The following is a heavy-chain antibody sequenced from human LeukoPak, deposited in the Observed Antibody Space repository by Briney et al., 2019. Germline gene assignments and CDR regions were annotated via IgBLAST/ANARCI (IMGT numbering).Heavy chain of an antibody. V-gene: IGHV4-34*01. CDR2: INHSGST. CDR1: GGSFSGYY. D-gene: IGHD2-15*01. Sequence: PSETLSLTCAVYGGSFSGYYWSWIRQPPGMGLEWIGEINHSGSTNYNPSLKSRVTISVDTSKNQFSLKLSSVTAADTAVYYCARALFLGYCSGGSCSSDAFDIWGQGTMVTVSS. J-gene: IGHJ3*02. CDR3: ARALFLGYCSGGSCSSDAFDI.